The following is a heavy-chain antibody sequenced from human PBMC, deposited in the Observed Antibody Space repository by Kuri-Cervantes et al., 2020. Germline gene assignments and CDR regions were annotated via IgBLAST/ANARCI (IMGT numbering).Heavy chain of an antibody. D-gene: IGHD3-22*01. J-gene: IGHJ4*02. Sequence: SETLSLTCTVSGGSISSSSYYWSWIRQPPGKGLEWIGEINHSGITNYNPSLKSRVTISVDTSKNQFSLKLSSVTAADTAVYYCARRMIVVVTPYYFDYWGQGTLVTVSS. CDR2: INHSGIT. V-gene: IGHV4-39*01. CDR3: ARRMIVVVTPYYFDY. CDR1: GGSISSSSYY.